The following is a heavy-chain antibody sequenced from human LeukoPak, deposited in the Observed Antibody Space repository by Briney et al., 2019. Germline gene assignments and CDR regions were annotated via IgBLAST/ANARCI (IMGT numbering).Heavy chain of an antibody. J-gene: IGHJ4*02. CDR1: GFTVSNNY. CDR2: ISSTAATT. V-gene: IGHV3-23*01. D-gene: IGHD3-3*01. CDR3: ARRTLFGVIKPPDY. Sequence: PGGSLRLSCAASGFTVSNNYMSWVRQAPGKGLEWVSSISSTAATTYYADSVKGRFTISRDNAKNTLYLQLSSLRVEDTAVYYCARRTLFGVIKPPDYWGQGTLVTVSS.